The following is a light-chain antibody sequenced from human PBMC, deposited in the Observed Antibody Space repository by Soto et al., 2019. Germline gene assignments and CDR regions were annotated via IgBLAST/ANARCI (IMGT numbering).Light chain of an antibody. CDR2: GAS. CDR1: ESFSDNY. V-gene: IGKV3-20*01. CDR3: QQYGSSPLT. Sequence: EIVLTQSPGTLSLSPGERATLSCRASESFSDNYLAWYQQRSGQAPRLVIYGASSRASAVPDRFSGSGSGADFTLTISRLEPEDFAVYYCQQYGSSPLTFGGGTKVDIK. J-gene: IGKJ4*01.